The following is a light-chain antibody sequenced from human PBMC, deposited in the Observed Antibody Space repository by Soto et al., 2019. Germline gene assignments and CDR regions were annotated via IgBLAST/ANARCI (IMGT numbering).Light chain of an antibody. CDR1: SSNIGNNY. J-gene: IGLJ1*01. V-gene: IGLV2-14*01. Sequence: QSVLTQPPSVSAAPGQKVTISCSGSSSNIGNNYVSWFQQLPGTAPKLMIYDVSNRPSGVSNRFSGSKSGNTASLTISGLQAEDEADYYCNSYTTSSTLVFGTGTKVTVL. CDR2: DVS. CDR3: NSYTTSSTLV.